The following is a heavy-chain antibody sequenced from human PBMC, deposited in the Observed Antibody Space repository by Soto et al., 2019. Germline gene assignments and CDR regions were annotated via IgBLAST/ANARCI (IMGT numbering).Heavy chain of an antibody. J-gene: IGHJ4*02. Sequence: EVQLVESGGGVVQPGRSLRLACAASGFTLEDYAMHWVRQSPGKGLEWVSYITWNSVYTGYADSVKGRFTISRDNANNSLYLHLNSLKPEDTDFYYCAKALYGSSSSPIDFWGQGTLVTVSS. CDR3: AKALYGSSSSPIDF. CDR2: ITWNSVYT. CDR1: GFTLEDYA. D-gene: IGHD6-13*01. V-gene: IGHV3-9*01.